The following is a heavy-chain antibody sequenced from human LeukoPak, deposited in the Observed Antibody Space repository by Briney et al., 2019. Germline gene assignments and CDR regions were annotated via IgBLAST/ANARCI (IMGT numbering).Heavy chain of an antibody. J-gene: IGHJ3*02. D-gene: IGHD6-6*01. CDR1: GFTFSSYS. V-gene: IGHV3-21*01. CDR2: ISSSSSYI. CDR3: ARESIAEDAFDI. Sequence: GGSLRLSCAASGFTFSSYSMNCVRQAPGKGLEWVSSISSSSSYIYYADSVKGRFTISRDNAKNSLYLQMNSLRAEDTAVYYCARESIAEDAFDIWGQGTMVTVSS.